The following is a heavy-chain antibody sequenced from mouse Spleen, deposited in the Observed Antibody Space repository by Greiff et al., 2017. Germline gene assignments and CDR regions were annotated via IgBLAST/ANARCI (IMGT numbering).Heavy chain of an antibody. J-gene: IGHJ4*01. CDR3: ARGYGNYDAMDY. CDR1: GYSITSGYY. CDR2: ISYDGSN. D-gene: IGHD2-1*01. Sequence: EVQLQESGPGLVKPSQSLSLTCSVTGYSITSGYYWKWIRQFPGNKLEWMGYISYDGSNNYNPSLKNRISITRDTSKNQFFLKLNSVTTEDTATYYCARGYGNYDAMDYWGQGTSVTVSS. V-gene: IGHV3-6*01.